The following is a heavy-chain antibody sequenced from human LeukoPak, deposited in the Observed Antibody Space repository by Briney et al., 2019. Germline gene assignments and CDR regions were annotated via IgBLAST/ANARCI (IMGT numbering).Heavy chain of an antibody. CDR2: ISGSGGST. D-gene: IGHD6-19*01. CDR3: AKGSGWYV. Sequence: GASLRLSCAASGFTLSSYAMSWVRQAQGKGLEWVSVISGSGGSTEYADSVKGRFTISRDNSKNTLYLQMNSLRAEDTAVYYCAKGSGWYVWGQGTLVTVSS. CDR1: GFTLSSYA. V-gene: IGHV3-23*01. J-gene: IGHJ4*02.